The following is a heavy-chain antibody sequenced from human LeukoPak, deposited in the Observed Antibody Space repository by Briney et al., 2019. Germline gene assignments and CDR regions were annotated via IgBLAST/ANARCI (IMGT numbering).Heavy chain of an antibody. CDR1: GFTFSSYA. D-gene: IGHD3-10*01. Sequence: PRGSLRLSCAASGFTFSSYAMHWVRQAPGKGLEWVAVTWYDGSNKYYADSVKGRFTISRDNSKNTLYLQMNSLRAEDTAVYYCARVEGRGVNGGYYFDYWGQGTLVTVSS. CDR3: ARVEGRGVNGGYYFDY. CDR2: TWYDGSNK. V-gene: IGHV3-33*08. J-gene: IGHJ4*02.